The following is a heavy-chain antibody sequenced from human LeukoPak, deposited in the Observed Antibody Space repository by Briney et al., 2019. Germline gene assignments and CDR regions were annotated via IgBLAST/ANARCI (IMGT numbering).Heavy chain of an antibody. Sequence: PGGSLRLSCAASGFTVSINYMSWVRQAPGKGLEWVSVISGSGGSTYYADSVKGRFTISRDNSKNTLYLQMNSLRAEDTAVYYCAKVTIFGVVPYYFDYWGQGTLVTVSS. V-gene: IGHV3-23*01. D-gene: IGHD3-3*01. CDR1: GFTVSINY. CDR2: ISGSGGST. CDR3: AKVTIFGVVPYYFDY. J-gene: IGHJ4*02.